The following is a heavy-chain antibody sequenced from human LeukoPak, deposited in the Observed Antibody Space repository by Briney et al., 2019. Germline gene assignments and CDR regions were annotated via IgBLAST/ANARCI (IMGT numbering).Heavy chain of an antibody. D-gene: IGHD3-10*01. CDR3: AKVVSGTFDI. J-gene: IGHJ3*02. CDR1: GFTFSNYG. CDR2: ISRSSGGT. Sequence: PGGSLRLSCAASGFTFSNYGMSWVRQAPGRGLEWVSAISRSSGGTYYADSVKGRFTISRDNTKNTLYLQMNSLRAEDTAVYYCAKVVSGTFDICGQGTMFTVSS. V-gene: IGHV3-23*01.